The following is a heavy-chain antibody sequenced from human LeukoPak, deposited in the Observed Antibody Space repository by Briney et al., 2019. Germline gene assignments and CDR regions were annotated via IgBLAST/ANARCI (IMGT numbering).Heavy chain of an antibody. J-gene: IGHJ4*02. CDR1: GGSISSYY. CDR2: IYYSGST. Sequence: PETLSLTCTVSGGSISSYYWSWIRQPPGKGLEWIGYIYYSGSTNYNPSLKSRVTISVDTSKNQFSLKLNSVTAADTAVYYCARGGWELFDYWGQGTLVTVSS. CDR3: ARGGWELFDY. D-gene: IGHD1-7*01. V-gene: IGHV4-59*01.